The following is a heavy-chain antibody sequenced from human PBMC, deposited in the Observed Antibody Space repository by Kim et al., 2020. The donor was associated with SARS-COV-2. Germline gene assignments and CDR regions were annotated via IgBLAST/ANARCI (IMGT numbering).Heavy chain of an antibody. Sequence: SETLSLTCAVSGGSINNVGYSWSWIRQLPGMGLEWIGYIYDSGTTYYSPSLKSRVTISLDRSRTQFFLNLNSATAADTAVYYCARGSYASGMDVWGQGT. D-gene: IGHD3-16*01. CDR2: IYDSGTT. CDR3: ARGSYASGMDV. CDR1: GGSINNVGYS. J-gene: IGHJ6*02. V-gene: IGHV4-30-2*01.